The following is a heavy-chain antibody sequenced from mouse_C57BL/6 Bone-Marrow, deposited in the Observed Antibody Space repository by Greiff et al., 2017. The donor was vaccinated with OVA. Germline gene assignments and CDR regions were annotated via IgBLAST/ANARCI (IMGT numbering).Heavy chain of an antibody. J-gene: IGHJ1*03. Sequence: VQLQQSGPELVKPGASVKISCKASGYSFTDYNMNWVKQSNGKSLEWIGVINPNYGTTSYNQKFKGKATLTVDQSSSTAYMQLNSLTSEDSAVYYCATLASLITTFPWYFDVWGTGTTVTVSS. CDR3: ATLASLITTFPWYFDV. CDR2: INPNYGTT. D-gene: IGHD1-1*01. V-gene: IGHV1-39*01. CDR1: GYSFTDYN.